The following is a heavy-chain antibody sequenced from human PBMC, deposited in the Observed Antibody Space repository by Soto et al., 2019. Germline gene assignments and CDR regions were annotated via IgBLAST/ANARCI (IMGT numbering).Heavy chain of an antibody. CDR1: GFTFSSYA. Sequence: GGSLRLSCAASGFTFSSYAMHWVRQAPGKGLEYVSAISRKGGSTYYAYSVKGRFTISRDNYKNTLYLQMGSLRAEDMAVYYCARSPRDCTNCREEYFQHWGQGTLVTVSS. CDR3: ARSPRDCTNCREEYFQH. D-gene: IGHD2-8*01. J-gene: IGHJ1*01. V-gene: IGHV3-64*01. CDR2: ISRKGGST.